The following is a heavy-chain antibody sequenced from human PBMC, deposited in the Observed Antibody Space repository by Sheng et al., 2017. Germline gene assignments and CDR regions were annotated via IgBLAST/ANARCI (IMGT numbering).Heavy chain of an antibody. CDR2: ISSSGGGT. J-gene: IGHJ4*02. Sequence: VASGFTFSSHAMTWVRQAPGKGLEWVSGISSSGGGTYYADSVQGRFSISRDNSKNTLYLQMNSLRVEDTAVYYCATIRNGNFDYWGQGTLVTVSS. CDR1: GFTFSSHA. CDR3: ATIRNGNFDY. V-gene: IGHV3-23*01. D-gene: IGHD1-1*01.